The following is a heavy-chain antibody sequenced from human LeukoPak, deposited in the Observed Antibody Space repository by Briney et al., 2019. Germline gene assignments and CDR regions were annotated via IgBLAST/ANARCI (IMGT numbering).Heavy chain of an antibody. D-gene: IGHD2-15*01. CDR1: AYTFTIYG. CDR3: ARRVPYCSGGSCYAIFDY. V-gene: IGHV1-18*01. J-gene: IGHJ4*02. Sequence: ASVKVSCKASAYTFTIYGVGWVRQAPGQGLEWMGWISTYNGNTKYAQKLQGRVTMTTDTSTSTAYMELRSLRSDDTAVYYCARRVPYCSGGSCYAIFDYWGQGTLVTVSS. CDR2: ISTYNGNT.